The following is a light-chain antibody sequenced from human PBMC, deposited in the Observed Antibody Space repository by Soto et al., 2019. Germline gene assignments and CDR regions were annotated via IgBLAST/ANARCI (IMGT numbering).Light chain of an antibody. CDR3: SSYADTYTWL. V-gene: IGLV2-8*01. J-gene: IGLJ2*01. CDR2: GVT. CDR1: SSDVGAYDY. Sequence: QSALTQPPSASGSLGQSVTIPCTGTSSDVGAYDYVSWYQQHPGKAPKLVIYGVTERPSGVPDRFSGSKSGNTASLTVSGLQSEDEADYYCSSYADTYTWLFGGGTKLTVL.